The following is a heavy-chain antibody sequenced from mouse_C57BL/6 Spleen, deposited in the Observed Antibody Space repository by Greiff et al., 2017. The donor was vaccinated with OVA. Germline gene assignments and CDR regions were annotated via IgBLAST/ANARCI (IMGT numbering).Heavy chain of an antibody. CDR2: IYPRSGNP. CDR1: GYTFTSYG. V-gene: IGHV1-81*01. CDR3: AREEAYYSPMDY. D-gene: IGHD2-12*01. J-gene: IGHJ4*01. Sequence: QVQLKQSGAELARPGASVKLSCKASGYTFTSYGISWVKQRTGQGLEWIGEIYPRSGNPYYNEKFKGKATLTADKSSSTAYMELRSLTSEDSAVYFCAREEAYYSPMDYWGQGTSVTVSS.